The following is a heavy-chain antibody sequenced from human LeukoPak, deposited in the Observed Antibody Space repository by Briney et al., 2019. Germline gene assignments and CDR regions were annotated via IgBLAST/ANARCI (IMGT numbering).Heavy chain of an antibody. CDR2: ISSSGSTM. D-gene: IGHD6-13*01. V-gene: IGHV3-11*04. CDR3: ARDHGVTSSWYVDC. Sequence: GGSLRFSGAASGFTFSDYYMSWIRQAPGKGLEWVSYISSSGSTMYYADSVKGRFTISRDNAKNSLYLQMNSLRAEDTAVYYCARDHGVTSSWYVDCWGQGTLVTVSS. J-gene: IGHJ4*02. CDR1: GFTFSDYY.